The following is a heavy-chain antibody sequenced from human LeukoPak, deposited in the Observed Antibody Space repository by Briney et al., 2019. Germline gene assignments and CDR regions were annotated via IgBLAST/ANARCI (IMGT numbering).Heavy chain of an antibody. Sequence: PGGSLRLSCAASGFTFSSYSMNWVRQAPGKGLEWVSVISGSGGSTYYADSVKGRFTISRDNSKNTLYLQMNGLRAEDTAVYYCAKVYIIRRPFDYWGQGTLVTVSS. J-gene: IGHJ4*02. CDR3: AKVYIIRRPFDY. D-gene: IGHD1-14*01. V-gene: IGHV3-23*01. CDR1: GFTFSSYS. CDR2: ISGSGGST.